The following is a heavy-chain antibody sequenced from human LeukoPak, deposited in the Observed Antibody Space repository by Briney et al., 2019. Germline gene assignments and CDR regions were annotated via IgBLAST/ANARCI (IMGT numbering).Heavy chain of an antibody. Sequence: SETLSLTCTVSGGSISSYYWSWIRQPPGKGLEWIGYIYYSGSTNYNPSLKSRVTISVDTSKNQFSLKLSSVTAADTAVYYCARVGNFWSGYYFAYYYYMDVWSKGTTVTVSS. J-gene: IGHJ6*03. V-gene: IGHV4-59*01. CDR2: IYYSGST. CDR3: ARVGNFWSGYYFAYYYYMDV. CDR1: GGSISSYY. D-gene: IGHD3-3*01.